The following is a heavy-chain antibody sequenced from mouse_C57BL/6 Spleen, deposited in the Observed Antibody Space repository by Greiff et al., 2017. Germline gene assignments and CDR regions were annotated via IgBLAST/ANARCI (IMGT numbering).Heavy chain of an antibody. CDR2: IYPGDGDT. Sequence: QVQLQQSGPELVKPGASVKISCKASGYAFSSSWMNWVKQRPGKGLEWIGRIYPGDGDTNYNGKFKGKDTLTADKSSSTAYLQLSSLKSEDSAVYFCARGVICYDYDWYFDVWGTGTTVTVSS. J-gene: IGHJ1*03. V-gene: IGHV1-82*01. CDR1: GYAFSSSW. CDR3: ARGVICYDYDWYFDV. D-gene: IGHD2-4*01.